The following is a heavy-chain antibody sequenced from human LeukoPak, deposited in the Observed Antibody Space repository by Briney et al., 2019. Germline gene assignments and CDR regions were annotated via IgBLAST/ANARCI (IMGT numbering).Heavy chain of an antibody. D-gene: IGHD3-10*01. CDR3: ARAGDRGSGSYGWFDP. CDR1: GGSITSYY. J-gene: IGHJ5*02. CDR2: IYYSGST. Sequence: PSETLSLTCTVSGGSITSYYWSWIRQPPGKGLEWIGYIYYSGSTNYNPSLKSRVTISVDTSKNQFSLKLSSVTAADTAVYYCARAGDRGSGSYGWFDPWGQGTLVTVSS. V-gene: IGHV4-59*01.